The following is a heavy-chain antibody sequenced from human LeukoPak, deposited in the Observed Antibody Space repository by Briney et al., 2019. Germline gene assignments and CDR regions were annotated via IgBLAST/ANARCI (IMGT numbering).Heavy chain of an antibody. CDR2: INHSGST. CDR1: GGSFSGYY. V-gene: IGHV4-34*01. J-gene: IGHJ4*02. CDR3: ARGRAVAGTFDY. Sequence: SETLSLTCAVCGGSFSGYYWSWIRQPPGKGLEWIGEINHSGSTNYNPSLKSRVTMSVDTSKNQFSLKLSSVTAADTAVYYCARGRAVAGTFDYWGQGTLVTVSS. D-gene: IGHD6-19*01.